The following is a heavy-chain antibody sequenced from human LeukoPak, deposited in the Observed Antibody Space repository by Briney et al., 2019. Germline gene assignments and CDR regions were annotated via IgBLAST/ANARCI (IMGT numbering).Heavy chain of an antibody. J-gene: IGHJ4*02. D-gene: IGHD3-3*01. CDR1: GFTFSSYS. CDR3: AKDGGYDFWSGYFDY. V-gene: IGHV3-48*04. CDR2: ISSSSSTI. Sequence: GGSLRLSCAASGFTFSSYSMNWVRQAPGKGLEWVSYISSSSSTIYYADSVKGRFTISRNNAKNSLYLQMNSLRAEDMALYYCAKDGGYDFWSGYFDYWGQGTLVTVSS.